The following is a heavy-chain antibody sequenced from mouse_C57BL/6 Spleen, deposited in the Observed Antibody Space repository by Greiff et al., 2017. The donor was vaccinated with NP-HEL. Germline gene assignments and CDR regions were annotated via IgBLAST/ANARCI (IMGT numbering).Heavy chain of an antibody. D-gene: IGHD2-4*01. CDR3: ARTMITTRDYYAMDY. Sequence: EVQVVESGGGLVKPGGSLKLSCAASGFTFSDYGMHWVRQAPEKGLEWVAYISSGSSTIYYADTVKGRFTISRDNAKNTLFLQMTSLRAEDTAMYYCARTMITTRDYYAMDYWGQGTSVTVSS. CDR2: ISSGSSTI. J-gene: IGHJ4*01. CDR1: GFTFSDYG. V-gene: IGHV5-17*01.